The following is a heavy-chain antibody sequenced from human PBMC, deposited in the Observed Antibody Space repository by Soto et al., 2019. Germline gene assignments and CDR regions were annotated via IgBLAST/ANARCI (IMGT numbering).Heavy chain of an antibody. CDR2: IYYSGST. V-gene: IGHV4-31*03. CDR3: ARKSEVEWLPHFDY. J-gene: IGHJ4*02. D-gene: IGHD3-3*01. CDR1: GGPISSGGYY. Sequence: PSETLSLTCTVSGGPISSGGYYWSWIRQHPGKGLEWIGYIYYSGSTYYNPSLKSRVTISVDTSKNQFSLKLSSVTAADTAVYYCARKSEVEWLPHFDYWGQGTLVTVSS.